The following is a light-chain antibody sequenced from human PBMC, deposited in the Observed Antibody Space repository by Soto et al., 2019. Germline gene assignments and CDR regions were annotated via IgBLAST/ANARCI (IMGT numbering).Light chain of an antibody. J-gene: IGKJ4*01. V-gene: IGKV1-39*01. CDR1: QGISTY. Sequence: DIQMTQSPSSLSASVGDRVTITCRASQGISTYLNWYQQKPGKAPKLLIYAASSLQRGVPSTFSGGGSGTDFTLTISSLQPEDFATYYCQQSYSTPLTFGGGTKVDIK. CDR2: AAS. CDR3: QQSYSTPLT.